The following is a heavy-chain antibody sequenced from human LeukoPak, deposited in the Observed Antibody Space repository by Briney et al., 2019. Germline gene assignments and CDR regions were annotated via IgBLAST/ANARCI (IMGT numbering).Heavy chain of an antibody. CDR2: ISGSGGST. Sequence: GGSLRLSCAVSGFTFSSYAMSWVRQAPGKGLEWVSTISGSGGSTYYADSVKGRFTISRDNSKNTLYLQMNSLRAEDTAVYYCAKDSDCSGDSCYPGHYYYGMDVWGQGTTVTVSS. V-gene: IGHV3-23*01. D-gene: IGHD2-15*01. J-gene: IGHJ6*02. CDR3: AKDSDCSGDSCYPGHYYYGMDV. CDR1: GFTFSSYA.